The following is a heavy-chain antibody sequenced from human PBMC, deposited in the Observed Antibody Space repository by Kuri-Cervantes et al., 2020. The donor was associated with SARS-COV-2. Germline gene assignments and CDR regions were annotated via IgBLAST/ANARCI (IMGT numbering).Heavy chain of an antibody. V-gene: IGHV1-69*06. Sequence: SVKVSCKASGGTFSSYAISWVRQAPGQGLEWMGRIIPIFGTANYAQKFQGRVTITADKSTSTAYMELSSLRSEDTAVYYCAGEVGFSLWGYNYYMDVWGKGTTVTVSS. CDR2: IIPIFGTA. CDR3: AGEVGFSLWGYNYYMDV. D-gene: IGHD3-16*01. CDR1: GGTFSSYA. J-gene: IGHJ6*03.